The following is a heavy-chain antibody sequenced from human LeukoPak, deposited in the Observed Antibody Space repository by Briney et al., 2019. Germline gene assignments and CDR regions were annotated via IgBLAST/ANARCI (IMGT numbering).Heavy chain of an antibody. Sequence: PGGSLRLSCAASGFTVSSNYMSWVRQAPGKGLEWVSVIYSGGSTYYADSVKGRFTISRHNSKNTLYLQMNSLRAEDTAVYYCARWQIAAAGSSFDYWGQGTLVTVSS. CDR1: GFTVSSNY. V-gene: IGHV3-53*04. J-gene: IGHJ4*02. CDR2: IYSGGST. CDR3: ARWQIAAAGSSFDY. D-gene: IGHD6-13*01.